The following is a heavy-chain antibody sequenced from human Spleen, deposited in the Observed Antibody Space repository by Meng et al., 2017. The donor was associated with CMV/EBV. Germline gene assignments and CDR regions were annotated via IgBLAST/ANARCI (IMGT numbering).Heavy chain of an antibody. CDR1: GGSFSGYY. CDR3: ARLGRSYGYYYYYGIDV. J-gene: IGHJ6*02. D-gene: IGHD5-18*01. CDR2: INHSGST. V-gene: IGHV4-34*01. Sequence: SETLSLTCAVYGGSFSGYYWSWIRQPPGKGLEWIGEINHSGSTNYNPSLKSQVTISVDTSKNQFSLKLISVNAADTAVYYCARLGRSYGYYYYYGIDVWGQGTTVTVSS.